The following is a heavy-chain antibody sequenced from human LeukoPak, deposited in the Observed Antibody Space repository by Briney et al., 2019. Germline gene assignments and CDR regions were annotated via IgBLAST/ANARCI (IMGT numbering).Heavy chain of an antibody. V-gene: IGHV1-18*01. J-gene: IGHJ6*03. CDR1: GYTFISFD. Sequence: ASVKVSCKASGYTFISFDIDWVRQATGQGLEWMGWMSPKSGNTNYAQKLRGRVTVTTDTSTSTAYMELRSLRSDDTAVYYCARVRQQLAHLPPYYMDVWGEGTTVTVSS. D-gene: IGHD6-13*01. CDR3: ARVRQQLAHLPPYYMDV. CDR2: MSPKSGNT.